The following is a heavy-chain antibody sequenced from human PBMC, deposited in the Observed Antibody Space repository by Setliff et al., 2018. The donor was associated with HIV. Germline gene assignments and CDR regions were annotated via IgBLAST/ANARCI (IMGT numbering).Heavy chain of an antibody. CDR3: AKARIVLMVYATGFDY. CDR1: GFTFSKYA. Sequence: GGSLRLSCAASGFTFSKYAMNWVRQAPGKGLEWVSNISPSGGDKVYADSVKGRFTISRDNSQNTVYLQMNSLRAEDTAVYYCAKARIVLMVYATGFDYWGQGTLVTVSS. V-gene: IGHV3-23*01. J-gene: IGHJ4*02. D-gene: IGHD2-8*01. CDR2: ISPSGGDK.